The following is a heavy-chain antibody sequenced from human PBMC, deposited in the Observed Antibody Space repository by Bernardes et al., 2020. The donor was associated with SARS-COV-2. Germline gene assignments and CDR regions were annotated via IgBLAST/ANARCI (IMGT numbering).Heavy chain of an antibody. CDR1: GFTFGDHY. CDR3: DSSTNYGRNHNFDY. CDR2: ISKKINSYTT. J-gene: IGHJ4*02. D-gene: IGHD4-17*01. V-gene: IGHV3-72*01. Sequence: GGSLRLSCAASGFTFGDHYMDWVRQAPGKGLEWIGRISKKINSYTTEYAASVRGRFTVSSDDSKNSLYLQMNSLKIEDTAVYYCDSSTNYGRNHNFDYWGQGILVTVSS.